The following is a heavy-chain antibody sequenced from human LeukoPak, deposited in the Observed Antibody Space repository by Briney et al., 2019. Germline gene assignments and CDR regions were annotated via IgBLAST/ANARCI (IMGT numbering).Heavy chain of an antibody. CDR2: ISGSGGST. D-gene: IGHD5/OR15-5a*01. V-gene: IGHV3-23*01. Sequence: HPGGSLRSSCAASGFTFSTYAMSWFRQAPGTGLEWVSAISGSGGSTYYADSVKGRFTISRDNSKNTLYLQMNSLRAEDTAVYYCASVEPDYWGQGTLVTVSA. CDR3: ASVEPDY. CDR1: GFTFSTYA. J-gene: IGHJ4*02.